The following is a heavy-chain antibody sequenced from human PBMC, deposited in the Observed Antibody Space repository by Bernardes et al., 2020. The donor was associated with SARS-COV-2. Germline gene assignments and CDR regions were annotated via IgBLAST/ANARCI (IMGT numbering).Heavy chain of an antibody. D-gene: IGHD3-16*01. Sequence: LSLTCAVYGGSLSGYYWNWIRQSLGNVLEWIGAINYSGSTNYNPSLKSRLTTSVDTSKNQFALNLSSVTAPDTAVYYCARAVWGIWYFDLWGRGTLVTVTS. CDR1: GGSLSGYY. J-gene: IGHJ2*01. V-gene: IGHV4-34*01. CDR3: ARAVWGIWYFDL. CDR2: INYSGST.